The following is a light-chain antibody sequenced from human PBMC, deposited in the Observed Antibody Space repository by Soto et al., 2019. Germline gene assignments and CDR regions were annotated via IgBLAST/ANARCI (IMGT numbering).Light chain of an antibody. CDR1: QTIGRNY. V-gene: IGKV3-20*01. CDR2: GTS. Sequence: EIVLTQSPGTLSLSPGETATLSCRASQTIGRNYLAWYQQKPGQAPRLLIFGTSTRATGIPDRFSGSGSGTDFTLSISRLEPEDVATYYCQQVDSYPRTFGQGTKVEIK. CDR3: QQVDSYPRT. J-gene: IGKJ1*01.